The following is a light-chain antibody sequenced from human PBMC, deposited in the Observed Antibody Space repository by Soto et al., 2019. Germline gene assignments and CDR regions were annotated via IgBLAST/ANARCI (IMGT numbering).Light chain of an antibody. Sequence: EIVMTQSPATLSVSPGERATLSCRTSQSVNSNLAWYQQKPGQAPRLLIYGASTRATGIPARFSCSGSGTEFTLTISSLQSEDFAIYYCQQYNNWPQTFGQGTKVEIK. CDR3: QQYNNWPQT. CDR2: GAS. J-gene: IGKJ1*01. CDR1: QSVNSN. V-gene: IGKV3-15*01.